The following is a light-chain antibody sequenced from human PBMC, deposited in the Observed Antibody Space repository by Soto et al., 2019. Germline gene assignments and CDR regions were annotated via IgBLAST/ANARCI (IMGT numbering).Light chain of an antibody. J-gene: IGLJ2*01. CDR3: QSTDNSDTYLV. V-gene: IGLV3-25*03. CDR1: TLPKQY. Sequence: SYELTQPPSVSASPGQTARITCSGDTLPKQYTYWYQQKPGQAPVLVIYKDTERPSGIPERFSGSSSGTTVALTISGVHAEDDADYCCQSTDNSDTYLVFGGGTKLTVL. CDR2: KDT.